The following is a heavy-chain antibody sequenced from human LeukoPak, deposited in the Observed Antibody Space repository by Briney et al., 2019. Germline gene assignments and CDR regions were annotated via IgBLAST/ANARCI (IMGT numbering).Heavy chain of an antibody. CDR1: GFTFSSYG. D-gene: IGHD3-22*01. CDR3: ASVFYDSSGYFDY. J-gene: IGHJ4*02. Sequence: GRSLRLSCAASGFTFSSYGMHWVRQAPGKGLEWVAVIWYDGSNKYYADSVKCRFTISRDNSKNTLYLQMNSLRAEDTAVYYCASVFYDSSGYFDYWGQGNLVTVSS. CDR2: IWYDGSNK. V-gene: IGHV3-33*01.